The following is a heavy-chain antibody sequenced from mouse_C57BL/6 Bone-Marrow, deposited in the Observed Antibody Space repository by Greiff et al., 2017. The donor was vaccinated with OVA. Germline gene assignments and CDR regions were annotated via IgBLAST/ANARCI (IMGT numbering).Heavy chain of an antibody. Sequence: VQLKQSGAELVRPGASVKLSCTASGFNIKDDYMHWVKQRPEQGLEWIGWIDPENGDTEYASKFQGQATITADTPSNTAYLQLSSLTSEYTAFYYCTTTTVVATVAYWGQGTTLTVSS. D-gene: IGHD1-1*01. V-gene: IGHV14-4*01. CDR1: GFNIKDDY. CDR3: TTTTVVATVAY. CDR2: IDPENGDT. J-gene: IGHJ2*01.